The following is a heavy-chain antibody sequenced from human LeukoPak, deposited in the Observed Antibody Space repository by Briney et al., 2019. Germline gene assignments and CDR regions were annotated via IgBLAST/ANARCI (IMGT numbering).Heavy chain of an antibody. D-gene: IGHD5-12*01. CDR2: ISYDGSNK. Sequence: PGGSLRLSCAASGFTFSSYGMHWVRQAPGKGLEWVAVISYDGSNKYYADSVKGRFTISGDNSKNTLYLQMNSLRAEDTAVYYCAKGYSGYDFGSSGWEVSDYWGQGTLVTVSS. CDR1: GFTFSSYG. J-gene: IGHJ4*02. CDR3: AKGYSGYDFGSSGWEVSDY. V-gene: IGHV3-30*18.